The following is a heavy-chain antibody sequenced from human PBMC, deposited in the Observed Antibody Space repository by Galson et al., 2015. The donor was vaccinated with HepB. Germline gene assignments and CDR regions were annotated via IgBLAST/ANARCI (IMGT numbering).Heavy chain of an antibody. D-gene: IGHD6-19*01. V-gene: IGHV4-61*01. CDR2: IYYSGST. J-gene: IGHJ4*02. Sequence: ETLSLTRTVSGGSVSSGSYYWSWIRQPPGKGLEWIGYIYYSGSTNYNPSLKSRVTISVDTSKNQFSLKLSSVTAADTAVYYCAARIAVAGNVDYWGQGTLVTVSS. CDR3: AARIAVAGNVDY. CDR1: GGSVSSGSYY.